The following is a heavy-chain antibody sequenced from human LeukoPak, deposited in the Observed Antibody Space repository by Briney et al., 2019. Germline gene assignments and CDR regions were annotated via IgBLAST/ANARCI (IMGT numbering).Heavy chain of an antibody. J-gene: IGHJ4*02. Sequence: ASVRVSCKASGYTFTGKFMHWVRQAPGRGLEWMGWIDPNSGGTDYAQKFQSRVTMTRDTSIATAYMDLSRLISDDTAVYYCARDREGLAYFDFWGQGTLVTVSS. CDR2: IDPNSGGT. CDR3: ARDREGLAYFDF. D-gene: IGHD3/OR15-3a*01. V-gene: IGHV1-2*02. CDR1: GYTFTGKF.